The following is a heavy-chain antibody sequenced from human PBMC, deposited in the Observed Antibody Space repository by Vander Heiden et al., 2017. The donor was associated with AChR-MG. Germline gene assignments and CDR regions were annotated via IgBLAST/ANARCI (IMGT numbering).Heavy chain of an antibody. D-gene: IGHD2-15*01. V-gene: IGHV3-30-3*01. CDR2: ISYDGSNK. J-gene: IGHJ3*02. CDR1: GFTFSSYA. CDR3: ARDELVVAAHSDAFDI. Sequence: QVQLVESGGGVVQPGRSLRLSCAASGFTFSSYAMHWVRQAPGKGLEWVAVISYDGSNKYYADSVKGRFTISRDNSKNTLYLQMNSLRAEDTAVYYCARDELVVAAHSDAFDIWGQGTMVTVSS.